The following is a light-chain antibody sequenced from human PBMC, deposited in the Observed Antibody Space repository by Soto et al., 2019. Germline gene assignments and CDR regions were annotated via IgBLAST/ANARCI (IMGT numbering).Light chain of an antibody. CDR2: SNN. J-gene: IGLJ1*01. CDR3: AAWDDSLNRIYV. CDR1: SSNIGSNT. V-gene: IGLV1-44*01. Sequence: QCVLTQPPSSSGTPGQRVTISCSGSSSNIGSNTVNWYQQLPGTAPKLLIYSNNQRPSGVPDRFSGSKSGTSASLAISGLQSEDEADYYCAAWDDSLNRIYVFRTGTKVTVL.